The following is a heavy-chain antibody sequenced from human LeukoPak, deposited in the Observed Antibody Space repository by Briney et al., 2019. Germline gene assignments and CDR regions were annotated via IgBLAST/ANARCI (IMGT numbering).Heavy chain of an antibody. CDR1: GGSFSGYY. V-gene: IGHV4-34*01. Sequence: SETLSLTCAVYGGSFSGYYWSWIRQPPGKGLEWIGEINHSGSTNYNPSLKSRVTISVDTSKNQFSLKLSSVAAADTAVYYCAVIIAADGTEVTDYWGQGTLVTVSS. CDR2: INHSGST. D-gene: IGHD6-13*01. J-gene: IGHJ4*02. CDR3: AVIIAADGTEVTDY.